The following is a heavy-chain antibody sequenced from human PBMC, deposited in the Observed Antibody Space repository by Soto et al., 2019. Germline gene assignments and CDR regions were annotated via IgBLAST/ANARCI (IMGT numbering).Heavy chain of an antibody. Sequence: QVQLVESGGGVVQPGRSLRLSCAASGFTFSSYAMHWVRQAPGKGLEWVAVISYDGSNKYYADSVKGRFTISRDNSKNTLYLQMNSLRAEDMAVYYCASPASREWLLDYWGQGTLVTVSS. J-gene: IGHJ4*02. D-gene: IGHD3-3*01. CDR3: ASPASREWLLDY. V-gene: IGHV3-30-3*01. CDR1: GFTFSSYA. CDR2: ISYDGSNK.